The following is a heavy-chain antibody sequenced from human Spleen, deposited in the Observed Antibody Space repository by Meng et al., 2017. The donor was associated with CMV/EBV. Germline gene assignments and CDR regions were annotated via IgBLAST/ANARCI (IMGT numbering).Heavy chain of an antibody. CDR2: ISYDGSNK. D-gene: IGHD6-19*01. Sequence: SCAASGFTFSSYAMHWVRQAPGKGLEWVAVISYDGSNKYYADSVKGRFTISRDNSKNTLYLQMNSLRAEDTAVYYCARDQIEYSSGWQYFDYWGQGTLVTVSS. J-gene: IGHJ4*02. CDR1: GFTFSSYA. V-gene: IGHV3-30-3*01. CDR3: ARDQIEYSSGWQYFDY.